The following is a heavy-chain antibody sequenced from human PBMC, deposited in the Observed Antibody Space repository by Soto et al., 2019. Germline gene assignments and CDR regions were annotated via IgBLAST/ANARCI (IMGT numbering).Heavy chain of an antibody. CDR1: GGTFSSYA. V-gene: IGHV1-69*01. CDR2: IIPIFGTA. Sequence: QVQLVQSGAEVKKPGSSVKVSCKASGGTFSSYAISWVRQAPGQGLEWIGGIIPIFGTANYAQKFQGRVTITADESTSTAYMELSSLRSEDTAVYYCAGPYYYGSGSYYHYYYGMDVWGQGTTVTVSS. J-gene: IGHJ6*02. CDR3: AGPYYYGSGSYYHYYYGMDV. D-gene: IGHD3-10*01.